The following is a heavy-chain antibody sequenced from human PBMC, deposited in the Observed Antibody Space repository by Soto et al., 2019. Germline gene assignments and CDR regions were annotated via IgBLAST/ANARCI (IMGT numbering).Heavy chain of an antibody. CDR1: GFTFRSYF. V-gene: IGHV3-74*01. CDR2: TTGDGSKS. D-gene: IGHD6-13*01. J-gene: IGHJ6*02. CDR3: ARESWYSRDV. Sequence: EVQLVESGGGLVQPGGSLRLSCAASGFTFRSYFMAWVRQAPGKGPVLVAHTTGDGSKSNHAESVRGLFTISRDNAKNTLYPPMNRLRDEDTAMYFCARESWYSRDVWGQGTTVTVSS.